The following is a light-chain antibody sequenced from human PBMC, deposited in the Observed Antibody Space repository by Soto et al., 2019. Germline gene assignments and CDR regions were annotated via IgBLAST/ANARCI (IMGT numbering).Light chain of an antibody. V-gene: IGKV4-1*01. J-gene: IGKJ2*01. CDR1: QSVLYSSNNKNY. CDR3: QQYEITPPT. Sequence: DIVMTQSPDSLAVSLGERATINCKSSQSVLYSSNNKNYLAWYQQRPGQPPKLLIYWASTRESGVPDRFSGSGSGTDFTLTITSLQAEDVAVYCCQQYEITPPTFGQGTKLEIK. CDR2: WAS.